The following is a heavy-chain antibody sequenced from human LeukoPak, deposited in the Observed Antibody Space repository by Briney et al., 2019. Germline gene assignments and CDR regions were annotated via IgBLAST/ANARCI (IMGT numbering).Heavy chain of an antibody. V-gene: IGHV1-18*01. J-gene: IGHJ6*03. CDR1: GYTFTSYG. D-gene: IGHD6-13*01. CDR3: ARISIAAAGPYYMDV. Sequence: ASVKVSCKASGYTFTSYGIRWVRQAPGQGLEWMGWISAYNCNTNYAQKLQGRVTMTTDTSTSTAYMELRSLRSDDTAVYYCARISIAAAGPYYMDVWGKGTTVTVSS. CDR2: ISAYNCNT.